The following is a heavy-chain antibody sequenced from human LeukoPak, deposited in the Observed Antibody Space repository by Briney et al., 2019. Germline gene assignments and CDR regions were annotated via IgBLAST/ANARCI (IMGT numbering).Heavy chain of an antibody. CDR2: IHYSGST. J-gene: IGHJ6*03. Sequence: SESLSLTCTVSGGSISSYYWSWIRQPPGKGLVWIGYIHYSGSTNYNPSLKSRVTISVDTSKNQFSLKLSSVTAADTAVYYCARVSWFPGTSYYYMDVWGKGTTVTVSS. D-gene: IGHD1-1*01. CDR3: ARVSWFPGTSYYYMDV. CDR1: GGSISSYY. V-gene: IGHV4-59*01.